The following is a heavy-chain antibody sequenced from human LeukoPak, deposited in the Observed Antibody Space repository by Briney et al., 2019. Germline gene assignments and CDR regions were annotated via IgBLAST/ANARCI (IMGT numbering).Heavy chain of an antibody. CDR3: AAQYYDFWSGSVDAFDI. V-gene: IGHV3-23*01. Sequence: GGSLRLSCAASGFTFSSYAMSWVRQAPGKGLEWVSAISGSGGSTYYADSVKGRFTISRDNSKNTLYLQMNSLRAEDTAVYYCAAQYYDFWSGSVDAFDIWGQGTMVTVSS. CDR2: ISGSGGST. J-gene: IGHJ3*02. D-gene: IGHD3-3*01. CDR1: GFTFSSYA.